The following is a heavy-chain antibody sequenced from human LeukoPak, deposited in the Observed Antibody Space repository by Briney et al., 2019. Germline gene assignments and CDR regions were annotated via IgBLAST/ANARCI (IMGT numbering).Heavy chain of an antibody. CDR2: INWNGGST. CDR1: GFTFGDYG. V-gene: IGHV3-20*04. J-gene: IGHJ4*02. Sequence: GGSLRLSCAASGFTFGDYGMSWVRQAPGKGLEWVSGINWNGGSTGYADSVKGRFTISRDNAKNSLYLQMNSLRAEDTALYYCARGIGYDTKAYFDYWGQGTLVTVSS. D-gene: IGHD3-3*01. CDR3: ARGIGYDTKAYFDY.